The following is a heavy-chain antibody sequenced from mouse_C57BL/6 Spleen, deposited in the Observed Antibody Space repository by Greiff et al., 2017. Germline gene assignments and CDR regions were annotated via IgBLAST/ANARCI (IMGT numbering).Heavy chain of an antibody. J-gene: IGHJ3*01. CDR1: GYTFTSYW. V-gene: IGHV1-53*01. CDR3: ASYYYDGAWFAY. Sequence: QVQLQQPGTELVKPGASVKLSCKASGYTFTSYWMHWVKQRPGQGLEWIGNINPSNGGTNYNEKFKSKATLTVDKSSSTAYMQLSSLTSEDSAVYGYASYYYDGAWFAYWGQGTLVTVSA. D-gene: IGHD2-4*01. CDR2: INPSNGGT.